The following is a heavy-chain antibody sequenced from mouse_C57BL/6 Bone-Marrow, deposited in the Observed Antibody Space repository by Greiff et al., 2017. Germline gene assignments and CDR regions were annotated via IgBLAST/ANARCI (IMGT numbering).Heavy chain of an antibody. CDR3: ARHDSIVFAY. CDR1: GFTFSDYG. V-gene: IGHV5-17*01. J-gene: IGHJ3*01. Sequence: EVKLMESGGGLVKPGGSLKLSCAASGFTFSDYGMHWVRQAPEKGLEWVAYISSGSSTIYYADTVKGRFTISRDNTNNTLFLQMTSLRAEDTAMYYCARHDSIVFAYWGQGTLVTVSA. D-gene: IGHD1-1*01. CDR2: ISSGSSTI.